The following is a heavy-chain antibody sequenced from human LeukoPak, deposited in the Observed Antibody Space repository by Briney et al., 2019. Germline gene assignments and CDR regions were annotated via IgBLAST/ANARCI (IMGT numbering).Heavy chain of an antibody. Sequence: GASVKVSCKASGGTFSSYAISWVRQAPGQGLEWMGKIIPIFGTAIYAQKFQGRVTITADESTSTAYMELSSLRSEDTAVYYRARNADCTNGVCYTYDYWGQGTLVTVSS. CDR1: GGTFSSYA. CDR3: ARNADCTNGVCYTYDY. D-gene: IGHD2-8*01. V-gene: IGHV1-69*13. J-gene: IGHJ4*02. CDR2: IIPIFGTA.